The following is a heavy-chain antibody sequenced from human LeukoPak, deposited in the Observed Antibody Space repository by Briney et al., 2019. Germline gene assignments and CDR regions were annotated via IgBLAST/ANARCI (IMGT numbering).Heavy chain of an antibody. D-gene: IGHD3-16*01. CDR2: ISSSGNYI. J-gene: IGHJ4*02. CDR1: GLTFSSYR. V-gene: IGHV3-21*01. CDR3: ARSGGGMDDY. Sequence: AGGSLRLSCAASGLTFSSYRMNWVRQAPGKGLEWVSSISSSGNYIYYADSVKGRFTISRDNAKNSLYLQMNSLRAEDTAVYYCARSGGGMDDYWGQGTLVTVSP.